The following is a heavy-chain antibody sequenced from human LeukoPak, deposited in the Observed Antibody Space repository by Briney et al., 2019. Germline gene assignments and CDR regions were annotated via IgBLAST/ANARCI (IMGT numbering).Heavy chain of an antibody. D-gene: IGHD1-26*01. CDR2: ITNSGNNM. CDR3: ARGGVGYYYGMDV. Sequence: GGSLRLSCAASGFSFSDSYMSCIRQAPGKGLEWVSYITNSGNNMHYADSVEGRFTISRDNAENSLYLQMNRLRAEDTAVYYCARGGVGYYYGMDVWGQGTTVTVSS. CDR1: GFSFSDSY. J-gene: IGHJ6*02. V-gene: IGHV3-11*01.